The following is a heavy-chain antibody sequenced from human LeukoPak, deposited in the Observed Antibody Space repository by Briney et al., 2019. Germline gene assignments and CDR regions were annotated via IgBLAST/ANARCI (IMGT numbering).Heavy chain of an antibody. Sequence: SETLSLTCTVSGGSISSYYWSWIRQPPGKGLEWIGYIYYSGSTYYNPSLKSRVTISVDTSNNQFSLKLSSVTAADTAVYYRARDRDSSGYYWLGAFDIWGQGTMVPVSS. D-gene: IGHD3-22*01. CDR1: GGSISSYY. CDR2: IYYSGST. J-gene: IGHJ3*02. V-gene: IGHV4-59*12. CDR3: ARDRDSSGYYWLGAFDI.